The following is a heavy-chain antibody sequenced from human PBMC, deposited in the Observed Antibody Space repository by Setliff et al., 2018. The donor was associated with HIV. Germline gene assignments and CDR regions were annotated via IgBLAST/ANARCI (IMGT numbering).Heavy chain of an antibody. D-gene: IGHD2-21*01. V-gene: IGHV3-43*01. Sequence: GGSLRLSCAASGFTFDDYTMHWVRQAPGKGLEWVSLISWDGDMTYYADSVKGRSTISRDDSKNSLYLQMNSLRAEDTAVYYCATDPRRLSYWGQGTLVTVSS. J-gene: IGHJ4*02. CDR3: ATDPRRLSY. CDR1: GFTFDDYT. CDR2: ISWDGDMT.